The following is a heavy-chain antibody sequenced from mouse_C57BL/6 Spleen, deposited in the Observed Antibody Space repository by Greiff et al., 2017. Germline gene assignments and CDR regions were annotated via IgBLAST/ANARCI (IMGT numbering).Heavy chain of an antibody. CDR2: ISTRSGNT. V-gene: IGHV1-81*01. CDR3: ARNWDAWFAY. Sequence: QVQLKQSGAELARPGASVKLSCKASGYTFTSYGISWVKQRTGQGLEWIGEISTRSGNTYYNEKFKGKATLTADKSSSTAYMELPSLTSEDSAFYFCARNWDAWFAYWGQGTLVTVSA. J-gene: IGHJ3*01. D-gene: IGHD4-1*01. CDR1: GYTFTSYG.